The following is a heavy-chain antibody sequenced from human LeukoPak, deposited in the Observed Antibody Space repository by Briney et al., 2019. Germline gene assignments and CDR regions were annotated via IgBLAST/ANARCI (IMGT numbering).Heavy chain of an antibody. D-gene: IGHD2-2*01. J-gene: IGHJ3*02. CDR2: IYTSGGT. Sequence: SATLSLTCTVSGGSISSYYWSWIRQPAGKGREWIGRIYTSGGTNYNPSLKSRVTMSVDTSKNQFSLKLSSVTAADTAVYYCARVGVYCSSTSCSYDAFDIWGQGTMVTVSS. CDR3: ARVGVYCSSTSCSYDAFDI. CDR1: GGSISSYY. V-gene: IGHV4-4*07.